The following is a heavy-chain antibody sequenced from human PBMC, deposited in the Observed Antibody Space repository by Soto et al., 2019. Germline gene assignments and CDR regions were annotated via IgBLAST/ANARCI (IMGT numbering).Heavy chain of an antibody. Sequence: SVKVSCKASGGTFVSHGIAWVRQAPGQGLEWMGGFIAMLGTPTYAKKVQGRATITADESLTSSYLELRGLRSEDTAVYFCARGAMANFDYWGQGTVVTV. V-gene: IGHV1-69*13. D-gene: IGHD5-18*01. J-gene: IGHJ4*02. CDR1: GGTFVSHG. CDR2: FIAMLGTP. CDR3: ARGAMANFDY.